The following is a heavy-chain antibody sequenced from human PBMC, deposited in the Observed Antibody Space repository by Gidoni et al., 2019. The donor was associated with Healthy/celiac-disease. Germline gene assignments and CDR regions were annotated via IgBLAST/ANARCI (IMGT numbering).Heavy chain of an antibody. CDR2: IIPIFGTA. CDR1: GGTFSSYA. D-gene: IGHD5-18*01. J-gene: IGHJ4*02. Sequence: QVQLVQSGAEVKKPGSSVKVSCKASGGTFSSYAISWVRQAPGQGLEWWGGIIPIFGTANYAQNFQGRVTITADESTSTAYMELSSLRSEDTAVYYCARAIPLSYTAKSDYFDYWGQGTLVTVSS. CDR3: ARAIPLSYTAKSDYFDY. V-gene: IGHV1-69*01.